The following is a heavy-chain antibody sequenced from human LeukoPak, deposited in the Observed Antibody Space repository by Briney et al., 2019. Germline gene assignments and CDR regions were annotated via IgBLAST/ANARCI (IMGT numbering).Heavy chain of an antibody. CDR3: ARLSPFGGLLD. V-gene: IGHV4-59*08. Sequence: SETLSLTCTVSGGSISSYYWSWIRQPPGKGLEWIGYIYYSGSTNYNPSLKSRVTISVDTSKNQFSLKLSSVTAADTAVYYCARLSPFGGLLDWGQGTLVTVSS. D-gene: IGHD1-26*01. CDR2: IYYSGST. CDR1: GGSISSYY. J-gene: IGHJ4*02.